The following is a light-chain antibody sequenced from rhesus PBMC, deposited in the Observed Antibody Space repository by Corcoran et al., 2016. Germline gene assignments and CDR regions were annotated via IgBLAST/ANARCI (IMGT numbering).Light chain of an antibody. J-gene: IGKJ2*01. CDR1: QGISSW. V-gene: IGKV1-22*01. CDR2: KAA. Sequence: DIQMTQSPSSLSASVGDTVTITCRASQGISSWLAWYQEKPGKAPKHLIYKAASLKSGVPSRFSGSGSGTDFTLTISSLQSEDFATYYCQQYRSRPYSFGQGTKVEIK. CDR3: QQYRSRPYS.